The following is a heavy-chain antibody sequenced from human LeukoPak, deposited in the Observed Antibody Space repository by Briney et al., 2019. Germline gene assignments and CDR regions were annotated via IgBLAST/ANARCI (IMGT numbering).Heavy chain of an antibody. CDR1: GFTFNNYA. CDR3: GKRELWHGSGEDA. J-gene: IGHJ6*02. D-gene: IGHD3-10*01. V-gene: IGHV3-23*01. Sequence: GGSLRLSCAASGFTFNNYAMSWIRQTPGKGLEWVSAISGSGDRTYYAESVKGRFSISRDNSKNTLYLQMHSVRAEDTAVYYCGKRELWHGSGEDAWGQGTTVTVSS. CDR2: ISGSGDRT.